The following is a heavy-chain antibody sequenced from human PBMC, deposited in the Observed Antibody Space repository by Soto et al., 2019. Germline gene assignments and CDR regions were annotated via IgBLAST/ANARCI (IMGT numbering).Heavy chain of an antibody. V-gene: IGHV4-31*03. CDR1: GGSISSGDYF. CDR3: AGGRFCSNGVCYFLDP. CDR2: ISHIGST. D-gene: IGHD2-8*01. Sequence: SETLSLTCTVSGGSISSGDYFWNWIRQLPGKGLEWIGYISHIGSTYYNPSLKSRVTISLDTPKNQFSLKLSSVTAADTAIYYCAGGRFCSNGVCYFLDPWGQGTLVTVSS. J-gene: IGHJ5*02.